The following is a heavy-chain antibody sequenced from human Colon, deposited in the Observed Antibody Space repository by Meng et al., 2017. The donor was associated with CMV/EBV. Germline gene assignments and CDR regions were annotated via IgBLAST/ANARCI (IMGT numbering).Heavy chain of an antibody. J-gene: IGHJ4*02. CDR3: ARDRPEGVCGGDCGLDH. CDR2: IDIGNGDT. V-gene: IGHV1-3*04. CDR1: YTFTSVP. Sequence: YTFTSVPMHWVRQAPGQRFEWMGWIDIGNGDTKYSQNFQDRVTIIRDTFASTVYMELSNLRYEDTAVYYCARDRPEGVCGGDCGLDHWGQGTLVTVSS. D-gene: IGHD2-21*02.